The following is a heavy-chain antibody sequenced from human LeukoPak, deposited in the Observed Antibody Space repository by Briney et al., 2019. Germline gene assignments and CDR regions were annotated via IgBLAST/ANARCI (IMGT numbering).Heavy chain of an antibody. Sequence: PSETLSLTCTVSGGSISSGGYYWSWIRQHPGKGLEWIGYIYYSGSTYYNPSLKSRVTISVDTSKNQFSLKLSSVTAADTAVYYCARDPMVRGIYGMDVWGQGTTVTVSS. CDR1: GGSISSGGYY. CDR2: IYYSGST. CDR3: ARDPMVRGIYGMDV. V-gene: IGHV4-31*03. J-gene: IGHJ6*02. D-gene: IGHD3-10*01.